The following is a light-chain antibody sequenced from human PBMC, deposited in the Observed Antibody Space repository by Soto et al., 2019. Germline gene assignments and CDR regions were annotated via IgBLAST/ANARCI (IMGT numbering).Light chain of an antibody. J-gene: IGKJ1*01. V-gene: IGKV3-11*01. CDR2: EGS. CDR3: QQRNNWPWT. Sequence: EIVLTQSPGTLSVSPGERATLSCRASQSVSSYLAWYQQKAGQAPRLLIYEGSNRGTGIPTRFSGSGSGTDFTLTISGLEPEDFAVYYCQQRNNWPWTFGQGTKVDIK. CDR1: QSVSSY.